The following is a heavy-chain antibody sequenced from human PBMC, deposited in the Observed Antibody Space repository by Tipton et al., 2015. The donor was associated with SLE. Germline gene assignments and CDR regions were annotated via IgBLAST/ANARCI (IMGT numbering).Heavy chain of an antibody. D-gene: IGHD3-22*01. CDR3: ARHPITMIVVVDDAFDI. CDR1: GGSFSGYY. V-gene: IGHV4-34*01. Sequence: TLSLTCAVYGGSFSGYYWSWIRQPPGKGLEWIGEINHSGSTNYNPSLKSRVTISVDTSETQFSLKLSSVTAADTAVYYCARHPITMIVVVDDAFDIWGQGTMVTVSS. J-gene: IGHJ3*02. CDR2: INHSGST.